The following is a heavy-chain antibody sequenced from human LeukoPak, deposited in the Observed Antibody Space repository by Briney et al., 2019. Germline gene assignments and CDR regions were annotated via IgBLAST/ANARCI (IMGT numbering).Heavy chain of an antibody. Sequence: PSETLSLTCTVSGGSISSSSYYWGWIRQPPGKGLEWIGSIYYSGSTYYNPSLKSRVTISVDTSKNQFSLKQSSVTAADTAVFYCARDWRGGRDAFDIWGQGTMVTVSS. CDR3: ARDWRGGRDAFDI. D-gene: IGHD3-3*01. CDR2: IYYSGST. J-gene: IGHJ3*02. CDR1: GGSISSSSYY. V-gene: IGHV4-39*07.